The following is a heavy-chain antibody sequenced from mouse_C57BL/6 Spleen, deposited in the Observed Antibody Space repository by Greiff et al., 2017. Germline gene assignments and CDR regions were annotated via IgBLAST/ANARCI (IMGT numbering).Heavy chain of an antibody. CDR1: GFTFTDYY. V-gene: IGHV7-3*01. D-gene: IGHD1-2*01. CDR3: ARYTTTAHYFDY. Sequence: EVQLVESGGGLVQPGGSLSLSCVASGFTFTDYYMSWVRQPPGKALEWLGFIRNKANGYTTEYSASVKGRFTISRDNSQSILYLQVNALRAEDSATYYCARYTTTAHYFDYWGQGTTLTVSS. J-gene: IGHJ2*01. CDR2: IRNKANGYTT.